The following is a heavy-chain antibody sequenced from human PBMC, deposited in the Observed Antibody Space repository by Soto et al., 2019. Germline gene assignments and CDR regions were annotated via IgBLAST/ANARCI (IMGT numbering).Heavy chain of an antibody. Sequence: EVQLVESGGGLIQPGESLRLSCAASGFSFYNYWMNWDRQAPGKEPEWVANIKPDGSDKNYVDSVKGRFTISRDNAKNSLFLQMNSLRAEDTALYYCARGSSNAFDIWGQGTMVTVSS. V-gene: IGHV3-7*02. J-gene: IGHJ3*02. CDR3: ARGSSNAFDI. CDR1: GFSFYNYW. CDR2: IKPDGSDK.